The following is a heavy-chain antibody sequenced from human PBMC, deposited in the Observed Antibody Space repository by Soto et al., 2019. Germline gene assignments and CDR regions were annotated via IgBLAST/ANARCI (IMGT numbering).Heavy chain of an antibody. J-gene: IGHJ4*02. CDR2: INPSGGST. Sequence: ASVKVSCKASGYTFTSYYMHWVRQAPGQGLEWMGIINPSGGSTSYAQKFQGRVTMTRDTSTSTVYMELSSLRSEDTAVYYCARAPPYYDILTGYYPLGYWGQGTLVTVSS. D-gene: IGHD3-9*01. CDR3: ARAPPYYDILTGYYPLGY. CDR1: GYTFTSYY. V-gene: IGHV1-46*03.